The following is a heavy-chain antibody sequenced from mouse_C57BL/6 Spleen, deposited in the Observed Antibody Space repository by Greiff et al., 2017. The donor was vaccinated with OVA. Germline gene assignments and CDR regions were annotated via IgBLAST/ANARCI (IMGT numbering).Heavy chain of an antibody. CDR1: GYTFTSYW. V-gene: IGHV1-69*01. CDR2: IDPSDSYT. J-gene: IGHJ2*01. CDR3: ARREYYFDY. Sequence: QVQLKQPGAELVMPGASVKLSCKASGYTFTSYWMHWVKQRPGQGLEWIGEIDPSDSYTNYNQKFKGKSTLTVDKSSSTAYMQLSSLTSEDSAVYYCARREYYFDYWGQGTTLTVSS.